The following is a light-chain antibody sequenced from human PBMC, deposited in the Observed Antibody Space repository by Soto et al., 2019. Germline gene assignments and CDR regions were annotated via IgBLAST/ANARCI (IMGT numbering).Light chain of an antibody. CDR2: AAS. J-gene: IGKJ1*01. CDR3: QKYNSAPQT. CDR1: QGISNY. V-gene: IGKV1-27*01. Sequence: DIQMIQSPSSLSASVGDRVTITCRASQGISNYLDWYQQKTGKVHKLLIYAASTLKSGVPSRFSGSGSGTDFTLTISSLQPEDVATYYCQKYNSAPQTFGQGTKV.